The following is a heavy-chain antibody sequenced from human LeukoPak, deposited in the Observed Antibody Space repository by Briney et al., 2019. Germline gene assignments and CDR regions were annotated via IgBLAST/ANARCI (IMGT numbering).Heavy chain of an antibody. CDR3: AREGDSSGWYSFDY. J-gene: IGHJ4*02. D-gene: IGHD6-19*01. Sequence: SVKVSCKASGGTFSSYAISWVRQAPGQGLEWMGGIIPIFGTANYAQKFQGRVTITADKSTSTAYMELSSLRSEDTAVYYCAREGDSSGWYSFDYWGQGTMVTVSS. V-gene: IGHV1-69*06. CDR1: GGTFSSYA. CDR2: IIPIFGTA.